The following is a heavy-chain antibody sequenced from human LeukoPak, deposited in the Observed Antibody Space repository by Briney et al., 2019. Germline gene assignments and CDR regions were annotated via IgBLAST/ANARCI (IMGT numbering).Heavy chain of an antibody. CDR2: IKEDGSEK. Sequence: PGGSLRLSCAASGFTFSGYSMNWVRQAPGKGLEWVANIKEDGSEKYYVDSVKGRFTISRDNAKNSLYLQMNSLRAEDTAVYYCAELGITMIGGVWGKGTTVTISS. J-gene: IGHJ6*04. CDR1: GFTFSGYS. D-gene: IGHD3-10*02. V-gene: IGHV3-7*01. CDR3: AELGITMIGGV.